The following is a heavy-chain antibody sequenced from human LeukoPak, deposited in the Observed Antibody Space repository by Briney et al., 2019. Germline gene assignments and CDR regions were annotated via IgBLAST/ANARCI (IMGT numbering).Heavy chain of an antibody. Sequence: ASVKVSCKASGYTLTDYYMHWVRQAPGHGLEWMGRINPNSGGTNYAQKFQGRVTMTRDTSISTVYMELSRLRSDDTAVYYCASDHVAAAGTGDYWGQGTLVTVSS. D-gene: IGHD6-13*01. J-gene: IGHJ4*02. CDR2: INPNSGGT. V-gene: IGHV1-2*06. CDR3: ASDHVAAAGTGDY. CDR1: GYTLTDYY.